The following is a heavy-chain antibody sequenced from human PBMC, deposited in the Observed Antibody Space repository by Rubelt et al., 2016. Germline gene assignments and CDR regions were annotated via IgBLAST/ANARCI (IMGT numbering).Heavy chain of an antibody. CDR3: ARDLNWAFDY. Sequence: EVQLLESGGGLVQPGGSLRLSCAASGFTFSSYAMGWVRQAPGKGLEYVSVISSNGGSTYSADSVKGRFTISRDNSKKTLYLRMSSLRAEDAAVYYCARDLNWAFDYWGQGTLVTVSS. CDR2: ISSNGGST. J-gene: IGHJ4*02. CDR1: GFTFSSYA. D-gene: IGHD7-27*01. V-gene: IGHV3-64D*08.